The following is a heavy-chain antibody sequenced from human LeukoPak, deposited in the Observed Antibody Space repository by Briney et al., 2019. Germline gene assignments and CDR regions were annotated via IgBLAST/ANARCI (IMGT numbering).Heavy chain of an antibody. D-gene: IGHD6-6*01. CDR3: ARHRSSWLIDY. CDR1: GFTFNTYA. J-gene: IGHJ4*02. V-gene: IGHV3-23*01. Sequence: GGSLRLSCAASGFTFNTYAMSWVRQAPWERLQWVSGISDSGGNTYYADSVRGRFTISRDNSKNTLYLQMNSLRAEDTAVYYCARHRSSWLIDYWGQGTLVTVS. CDR2: ISDSGGNT.